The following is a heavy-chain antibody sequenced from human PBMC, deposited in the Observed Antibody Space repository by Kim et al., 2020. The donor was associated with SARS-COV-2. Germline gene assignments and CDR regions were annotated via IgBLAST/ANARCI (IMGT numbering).Heavy chain of an antibody. CDR2: INAGNGNT. CDR3: ARARGKLGYCSSTSCYPPLDY. CDR1: GYTFTSYA. D-gene: IGHD2-2*01. J-gene: IGHJ4*02. Sequence: ASVKVSCKASGYTFTSYAMHWVRQAPGQRLEWMGWINAGNGNTKYSQKFQGRVTITRDTSASTAYMELSSLRSEDTAVYYCARARGKLGYCSSTSCYPPLDYWGQGTLVTVSS. V-gene: IGHV1-3*01.